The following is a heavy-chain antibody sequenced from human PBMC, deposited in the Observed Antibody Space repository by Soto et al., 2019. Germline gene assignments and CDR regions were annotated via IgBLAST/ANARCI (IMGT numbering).Heavy chain of an antibody. D-gene: IGHD2-2*01. CDR1: GFTFSSYW. CDR2: IKQDGSEK. CDR3: ARDPNIVLVPAALRSYYYYYGMDV. J-gene: IGHJ6*02. Sequence: PGGSLRLSCAASGFTFSSYWMSWVRQAPGKGLEWVANIKQDGSEKYYVDSVKGRFTISRDNAKNSLYLQMNSLRAEDTAVYYCARDPNIVLVPAALRSYYYYYGMDVWGQGTTVTV. V-gene: IGHV3-7*01.